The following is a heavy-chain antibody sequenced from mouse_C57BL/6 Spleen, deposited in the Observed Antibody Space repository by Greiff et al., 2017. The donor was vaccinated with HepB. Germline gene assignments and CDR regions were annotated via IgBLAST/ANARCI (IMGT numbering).Heavy chain of an antibody. CDR1: GYAFSSSW. CDR2: IYPGDGDT. CDR3: ARGGYGSSYYWYFDV. J-gene: IGHJ1*03. D-gene: IGHD1-1*01. V-gene: IGHV1-82*01. Sequence: QVQLKESGPELVKPGASVKISCKASGYAFSSSWMNWVKQRPGKGLEWIGRIYPGDGDTNYNGKFKGKATLTADKSSSTAYMQLSSLTSEDSAVYFCARGGYGSSYYWYFDVWGTGTTVTVSS.